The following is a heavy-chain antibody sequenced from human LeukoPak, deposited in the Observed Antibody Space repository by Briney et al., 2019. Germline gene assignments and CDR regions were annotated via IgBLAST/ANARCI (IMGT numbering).Heavy chain of an antibody. CDR1: GFTFSGYA. D-gene: IGHD3-3*01. V-gene: IGHV3-30-3*01. Sequence: GRSLRLSCAASGFTFSGYAMHWVRQAPGKGLEWVAVISYDGSNKYYADSVKGRFTISRDNSKNTLYLQMNSLRAEDTAVYYCARDQRIWSGGYYGMDVWGQGTTVTVSS. J-gene: IGHJ6*02. CDR2: ISYDGSNK. CDR3: ARDQRIWSGGYYGMDV.